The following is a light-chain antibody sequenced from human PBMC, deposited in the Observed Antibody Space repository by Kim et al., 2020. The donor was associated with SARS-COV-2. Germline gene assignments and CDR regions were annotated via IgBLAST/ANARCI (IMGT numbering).Light chain of an antibody. CDR1: QDISNY. V-gene: IGKV1-33*01. J-gene: IGKJ2*01. CDR3: QQYDNLSYT. Sequence: DIQMTQSPSSLSASVGDRVTITCQASQDISNYLNWYQQKLGKAPKLLIYDASNLETGVPSRFSGSGSGTDFTFTISSLQPEDIATYYCQQYDNLSYTFGQGTKLEI. CDR2: DAS.